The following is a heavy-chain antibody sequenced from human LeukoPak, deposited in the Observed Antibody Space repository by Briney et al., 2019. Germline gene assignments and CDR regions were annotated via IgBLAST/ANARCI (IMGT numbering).Heavy chain of an antibody. J-gene: IGHJ4*02. Sequence: SETLSLTCTVSGGSISSYYWSWIPQPPGKGLECIGYVYDSGSTTYNPSLKSRVTISIDTSRTPFSLKMTSVTASDTAVYYCAGVAGLDYWGQGTLVTVSS. D-gene: IGHD6-19*01. CDR2: VYDSGST. CDR3: AGVAGLDY. CDR1: GGSISSYY. V-gene: IGHV4-59*08.